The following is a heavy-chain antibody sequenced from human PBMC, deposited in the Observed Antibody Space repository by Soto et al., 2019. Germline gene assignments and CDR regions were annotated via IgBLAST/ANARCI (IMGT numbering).Heavy chain of an antibody. D-gene: IGHD3-10*01. CDR1: GASISSGNYY. J-gene: IGHJ4*02. CDR3: ARGREEAGGPFDY. CDR2: IYYTGST. V-gene: IGHV4-31*03. Sequence: QVQLQESGPGLVKPSQTLFLTCSVSGASISSGNYYWSWIRQHPGKGLEWIGYIYYTGSTYYNPSLRSRITISEDMSKNHFSLRLSSVTAADTAVYYCARGREEAGGPFDYWGQGTLVTVSS.